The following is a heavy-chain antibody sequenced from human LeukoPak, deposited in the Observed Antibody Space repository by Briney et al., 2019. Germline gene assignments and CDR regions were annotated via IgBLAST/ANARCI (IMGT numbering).Heavy chain of an antibody. J-gene: IGHJ2*01. CDR2: ISSNTYT. D-gene: IGHD2-15*01. Sequence: PGGSLRLSCAASGFTFSDSYMTWIRQAPGKGLEWVSYISSNTYTNYADSVEGRFTISRDNSKNTLSLEMNSLRDEDTAVYYCARDRRFCSGGSCPYWYFDLWGRGTLVTVSS. V-gene: IGHV3-11*06. CDR1: GFTFSDSY. CDR3: ARDRRFCSGGSCPYWYFDL.